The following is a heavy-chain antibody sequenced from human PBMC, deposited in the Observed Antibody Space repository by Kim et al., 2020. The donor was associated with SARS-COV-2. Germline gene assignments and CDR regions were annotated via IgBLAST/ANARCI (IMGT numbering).Heavy chain of an antibody. CDR1: GGTFSSYA. J-gene: IGHJ6*02. CDR3: AEGLWGSSGSYSATYYYYGMDV. V-gene: IGHV1-69*13. Sequence: SVKVSCKASGGTFSSYAISWVRQAPGQGLEWMGGIIPIFGTANYAQKFQGRVTITADESTSTAYMELSSLRSEDTAVYYCAEGLWGSSGSYSATYYYYGMDVWGQGTTVTVSS. CDR2: IIPIFGTA. D-gene: IGHD1-26*01.